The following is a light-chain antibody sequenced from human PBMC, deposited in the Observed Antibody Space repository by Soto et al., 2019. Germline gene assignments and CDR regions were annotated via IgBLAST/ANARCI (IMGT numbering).Light chain of an antibody. V-gene: IGKV3-20*01. J-gene: IGKJ1*01. CDR2: GAS. CDR1: QSVGITY. Sequence: EIVLTQSPGTLSLSPGERATLSCRASQSVGITYLAWYQQKPGQAPRLLIYGASSRATGIPDRFSGSGSGTDFTLTISRLEPEDFAVYYCQENGSSRTFGQGTTVEIK. CDR3: QENGSSRT.